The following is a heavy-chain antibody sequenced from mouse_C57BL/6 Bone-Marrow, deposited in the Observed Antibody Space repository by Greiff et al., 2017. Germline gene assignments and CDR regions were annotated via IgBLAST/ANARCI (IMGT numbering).Heavy chain of an antibody. D-gene: IGHD3-3*01. CDR1: GYSFTGYY. J-gene: IGHJ2*01. CDR2: INPSTGGT. Sequence: EVQLQQSGPELVKPGASVKISCKASGYSFTGYYMNWVKQSPEKSLEWIGEINPSTGGTTYNQKFKAKATLTVDKSSSPAYMQLKSLTSEDSAAYYWAGGTARAADSFDYWGQGTTLTVSS. V-gene: IGHV1-42*01. CDR3: AGGTARAADSFDY.